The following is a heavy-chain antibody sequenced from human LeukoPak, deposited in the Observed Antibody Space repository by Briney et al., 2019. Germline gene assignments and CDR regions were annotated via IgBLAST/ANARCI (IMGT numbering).Heavy chain of an antibody. CDR3: ARAMRQQLVRYYFDY. J-gene: IGHJ4*02. Sequence: SETLSLTCTVSGGSISSYSWSWIRQPPGKGLEYIGYIYYSGSTNYNPSLKSRVTTSVDTSKNQFSLKLSSVTAADTAVYYCARAMRQQLVRYYFDYWGQGTLVTVSS. D-gene: IGHD6-13*01. CDR1: GGSISSYS. V-gene: IGHV4-59*01. CDR2: IYYSGST.